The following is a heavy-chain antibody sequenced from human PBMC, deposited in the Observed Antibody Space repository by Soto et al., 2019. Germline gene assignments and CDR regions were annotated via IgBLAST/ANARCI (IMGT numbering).Heavy chain of an antibody. Sequence: QVQLQESGPGLVKPSQTLSLTCTVSGGSINSGGYYWSWIRQHPGKGLEWIGYIFYSGSTYYNPSLKSRVTISVDMSKNQFSLKLRSVTAADPAVYYCARLGGSGSPFDNWGQGTLVTVSS. CDR2: IFYSGST. D-gene: IGHD3-10*01. V-gene: IGHV4-31*03. CDR3: ARLGGSGSPFDN. CDR1: GGSINSGGYY. J-gene: IGHJ4*02.